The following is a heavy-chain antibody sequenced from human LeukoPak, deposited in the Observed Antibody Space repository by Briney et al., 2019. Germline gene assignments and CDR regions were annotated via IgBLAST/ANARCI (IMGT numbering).Heavy chain of an antibody. V-gene: IGHV3-21*01. CDR1: GFSFSSYS. D-gene: IGHD4-17*01. J-gene: IGHJ6*02. Sequence: GGSLRLSCAASGFSFSSYSMNWVRQAPGKGLEWVSTISSSSSYIYYADSVKGRFTISRDNARNSLYLQMNSLRAEDTAVYYCARGTVTTPWDMDVWGQGTTVTVSS. CDR2: ISSSSSYI. CDR3: ARGTVTTPWDMDV.